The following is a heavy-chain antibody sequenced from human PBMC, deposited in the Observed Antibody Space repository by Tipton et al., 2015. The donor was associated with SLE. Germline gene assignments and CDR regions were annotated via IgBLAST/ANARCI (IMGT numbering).Heavy chain of an antibody. D-gene: IGHD4-23*01. CDR3: AREGAYYGGNSFDY. J-gene: IGHJ4*02. CDR2: IYYSGST. Sequence: TLSLTCTVSGGSIRSYYWSWIRQPPGKGLEWIGYIYYSGSTNYNPSLKSRVTISVDTSKNQFSLKLSSVTAADTAVYYCAREGAYYGGNSFDYWGQGTLVTVSS. V-gene: IGHV4-59*01. CDR1: GGSIRSYY.